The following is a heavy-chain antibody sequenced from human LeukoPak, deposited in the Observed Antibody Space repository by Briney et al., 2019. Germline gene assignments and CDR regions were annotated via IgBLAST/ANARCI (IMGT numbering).Heavy chain of an antibody. CDR3: ARRSSGLLWFGELF. D-gene: IGHD3-10*01. CDR2: IYYSGST. V-gene: IGHV4-39*01. Sequence: SETLSLTCTVSGGSISSSRYYWGWIRQPPGKGLAWIGSIYYSGSTYYTPSLKSRVTISVDTSKNQFSLKLSSVTAADTAVYYCARRSSGLLWFGELFWGQGTLVTVSS. J-gene: IGHJ4*02. CDR1: GGSISSSRYY.